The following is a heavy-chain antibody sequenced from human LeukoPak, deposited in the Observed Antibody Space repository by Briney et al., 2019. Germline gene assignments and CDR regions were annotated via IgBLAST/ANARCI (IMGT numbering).Heavy chain of an antibody. CDR3: ARDDYRGVTNFDP. D-gene: IGHD3-10*01. J-gene: IGHJ5*02. CDR2: IAYSGST. Sequence: SETLSLTCSVSGGSISPYFWSWIRQPPGKGLEWVGYIAYSGSTNYNPSLKSRVTISVDTSKNQFSLRLNSVTTADTAVYYCARDDYRGVTNFDPWGQGTLVIVSS. V-gene: IGHV4-59*01. CDR1: GGSISPYF.